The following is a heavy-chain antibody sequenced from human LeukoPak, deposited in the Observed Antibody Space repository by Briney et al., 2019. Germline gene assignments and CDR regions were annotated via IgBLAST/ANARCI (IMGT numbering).Heavy chain of an antibody. CDR2: IYHSGST. Sequence: PSETLSLTCTVSGYSISSGYYWGWIRQPPGKGLEWIGSIYHSGSTYYNPSLKSRVTISVDTSKNQFSLKLSSVTAADTAVYYSARDANNVLMLYADRNNDDAFDIWGQGTMVTVSS. CDR1: GYSISSGYY. D-gene: IGHD2-8*01. J-gene: IGHJ3*02. CDR3: ARDANNVLMLYADRNNDDAFDI. V-gene: IGHV4-38-2*02.